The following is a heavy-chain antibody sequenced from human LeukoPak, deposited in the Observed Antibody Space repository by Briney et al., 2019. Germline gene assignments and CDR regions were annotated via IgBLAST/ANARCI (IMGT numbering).Heavy chain of an antibody. CDR3: VRDRGSYRPIDY. V-gene: IGHV3-21*01. Sequence: GGSLRLSCAASTFTFSSYNMNWVRQAPGKGLEWVSSISSSGTYIYYRDSVKGRFTNSRDNAENSLYLEMNSLRVEDTAIYYCVRDRGSYRPIDYWGQGTLVTVSS. D-gene: IGHD1-26*01. J-gene: IGHJ4*02. CDR2: ISSSGTYI. CDR1: TFTFSSYN.